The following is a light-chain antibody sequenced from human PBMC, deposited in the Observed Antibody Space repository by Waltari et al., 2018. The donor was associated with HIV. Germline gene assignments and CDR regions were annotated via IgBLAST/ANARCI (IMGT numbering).Light chain of an antibody. CDR1: QCVGSN. J-gene: IGKJ2*01. Sequence: DIVMTQSPAIMSASPGERVPLPCRASQCVGSNLDWYPHKVGQAPRLLLYGAATRAADIPVRVSGRGSGTDFTHTIDSLQSGDFASDYCQQYNMRPRVNTFGQGTKLQIK. CDR2: GAA. CDR3: QQYNMRPRVNT. V-gene: IGKV3D-15*01.